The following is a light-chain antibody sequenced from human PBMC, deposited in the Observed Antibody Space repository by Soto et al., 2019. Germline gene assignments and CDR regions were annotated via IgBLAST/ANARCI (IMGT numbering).Light chain of an antibody. J-gene: IGLJ1*01. CDR2: YSN. V-gene: IGLV1-47*01. Sequence: QSVLTQSASASGTPGQRVTISCSGGTSKIGTNAVYWFQLLPGTAPKLLIYYSNHRPSGISDRFSGSKSGTSASLAISGLRPEDEADYYCAAWDDRLRGYVFATGTRSPS. CDR1: TSKIGTNA. CDR3: AAWDDRLRGYV.